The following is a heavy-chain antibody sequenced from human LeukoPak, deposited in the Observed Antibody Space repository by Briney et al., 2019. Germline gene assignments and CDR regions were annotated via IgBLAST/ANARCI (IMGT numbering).Heavy chain of an antibody. CDR3: AREGLNSGSYFDY. Sequence: GGSLRLSCAASGFTVSSNYMSWVRQAPGKGLEWVSGIYSGGSTYYADSVKGRFTISRDNSKNTLYLQMNSLRAEDASVYYCAREGLNSGSYFDYWGQGTLVTVSS. V-gene: IGHV3-53*01. CDR1: GFTVSSNY. J-gene: IGHJ4*02. CDR2: IYSGGST. D-gene: IGHD1-26*01.